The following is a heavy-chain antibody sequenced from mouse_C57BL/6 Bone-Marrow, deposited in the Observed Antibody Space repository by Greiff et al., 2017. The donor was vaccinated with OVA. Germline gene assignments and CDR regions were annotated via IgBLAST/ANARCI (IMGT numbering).Heavy chain of an antibody. CDR3: AAVVAFYWYFDV. Sequence: LVESGAELARPGASVKLSCKASGYTFTSYGISWVKQRTGQGLEWIGEIYPRSGNTYYNEKFKGKATLTADKSSSTAYMELRSLTSEDSAVYFCAAVVAFYWYFDVWGTGTTVTVSS. D-gene: IGHD1-1*01. J-gene: IGHJ1*03. CDR1: GYTFTSYG. CDR2: IYPRSGNT. V-gene: IGHV1-81*01.